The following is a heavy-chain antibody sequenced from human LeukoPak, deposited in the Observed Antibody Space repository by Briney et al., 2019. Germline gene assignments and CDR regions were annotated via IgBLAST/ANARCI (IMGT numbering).Heavy chain of an antibody. CDR1: GGSITAYY. V-gene: IGHV4-59*01. CDR2: IHYGGIT. J-gene: IGHJ4*02. CDR3: ARDVSGISPGYFDY. D-gene: IGHD1-26*01. Sequence: SETLSLACTVSGGSITAYYWNWIRQPPGKGLEWIGYIHYGGITNYNPSLESRVTTSVDTSKNQISLKLSSVTAADTAVYYCARDVSGISPGYFDYWGPGTLVTVSS.